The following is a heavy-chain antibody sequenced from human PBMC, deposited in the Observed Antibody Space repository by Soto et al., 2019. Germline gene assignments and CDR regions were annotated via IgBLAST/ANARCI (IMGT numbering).Heavy chain of an antibody. D-gene: IGHD2-2*02. CDR3: TTDPFRGVVERAAIHGYWFAS. CDR1: GYNFRNYA. Sequence: GRYPRLCCTASGYNFRNYAMSCVRQAPGKGLEWVSIISSNGESTYHTGATYYADSVRGRFTISSDNSKNTLYLQMNSLRAEEREGYYCTTDPFRGVVERAAIHGYWFASWTQG. J-gene: IGHJ5*02. V-gene: IGHV3-23*01. CDR2: ISSNGEST.